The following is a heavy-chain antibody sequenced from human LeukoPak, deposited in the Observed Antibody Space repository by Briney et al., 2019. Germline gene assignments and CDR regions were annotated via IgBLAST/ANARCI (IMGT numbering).Heavy chain of an antibody. CDR1: GFTFSSYS. CDR2: IRSSSSSI. CDR3: ARVLYYDSSGLPGTLGY. J-gene: IGHJ4*02. Sequence: PGGSLRLSCAASGFTFSSYSMDWVRQAPGKGLEWVSYIRSSSSSIYYADSVKGRFTISRDNVKNSLYLQMNSLRAEDTAVYYCARVLYYDSSGLPGTLGYWGQGTLVTVSS. D-gene: IGHD3-22*01. V-gene: IGHV3-48*01.